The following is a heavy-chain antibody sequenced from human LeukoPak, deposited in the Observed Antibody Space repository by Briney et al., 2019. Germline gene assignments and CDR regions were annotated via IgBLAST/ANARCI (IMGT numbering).Heavy chain of an antibody. Sequence: GGSLRLSCAASGFTFSSYGMHWVRQAPGKGLEWVAVIWYDGSNKYYADSVKGRFTISRDNSKNTLYLQMNSLRAEDTAVYYCARDVLVVVAATSDSYGMDVRGQGTTVTVSS. V-gene: IGHV3-33*01. CDR1: GFTFSSYG. CDR3: ARDVLVVVAATSDSYGMDV. D-gene: IGHD2-15*01. CDR2: IWYDGSNK. J-gene: IGHJ6*02.